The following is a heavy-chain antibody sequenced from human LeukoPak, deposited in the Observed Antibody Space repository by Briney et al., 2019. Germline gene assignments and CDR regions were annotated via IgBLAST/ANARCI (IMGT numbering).Heavy chain of an antibody. CDR2: ICGSGGCT. CDR1: GFTFNTYA. V-gene: IGHV3-23*01. J-gene: IGHJ4*02. Sequence: GGSLRLSCEASGFTFNTYAIYWVRQAPGKGLERVSGICGSGGCTYYADTVKGRFTISRDNSKNTVYLQMNTLAADDTAVYYCAKTTDGYSSGRYPGWPADCWGQGTLVTVSS. D-gene: IGHD6-19*01. CDR3: AKTTDGYSSGRYPGWPADC.